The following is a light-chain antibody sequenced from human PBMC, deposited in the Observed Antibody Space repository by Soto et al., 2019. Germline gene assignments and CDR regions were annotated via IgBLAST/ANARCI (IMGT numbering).Light chain of an antibody. V-gene: IGKV2-28*01. CDR2: LGF. J-gene: IGKJ2*01. CDR1: QRLLHSNGNIF. CDR3: MQALLTPYT. Sequence: EIVMTQSPPSLTVTPGEPASISCRSSQRLLHSNGNIFLDWYLQRPGQSPQLLIYLGFNRASGVPDRVSSSVAGTDFTLKISRVEADDVGVYYCMQALLTPYTFGQGTKLEIK.